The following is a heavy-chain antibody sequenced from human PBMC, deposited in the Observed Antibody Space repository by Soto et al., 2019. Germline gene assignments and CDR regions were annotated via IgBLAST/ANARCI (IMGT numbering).Heavy chain of an antibody. CDR3: AKGASSTSADYFDY. V-gene: IGHV3-9*01. D-gene: IGHD2-2*01. CDR1: GFTFDDYA. CDR2: ISWNSGSI. J-gene: IGHJ4*02. Sequence: EVQLVESGGGLVQPGRSLRLSCAASGFTFDDYAMHWVRQAPGKGLEWVSGISWNSGSIGYADSVKGRFTISRDNAKNPLYLQMNSLRAEDTALYYCAKGASSTSADYFDYWGQGTLVTVSS.